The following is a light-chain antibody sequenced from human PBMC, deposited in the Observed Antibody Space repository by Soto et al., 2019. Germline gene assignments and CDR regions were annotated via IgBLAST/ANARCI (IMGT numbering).Light chain of an antibody. CDR1: SSDIGGYNY. J-gene: IGLJ1*01. CDR2: HVS. CDR3: CSYAGSYTFYV. Sequence: QSVLTQPRSVSGSPGQSVAISCTGTSSDIGGYNYVSWYQQHPGRAPKLVIYHVSKRPSGVPDRFSGSKSGNTASLTISGLQAEDEADYHCCSYAGSYTFYVFGTGTKVTVL. V-gene: IGLV2-11*01.